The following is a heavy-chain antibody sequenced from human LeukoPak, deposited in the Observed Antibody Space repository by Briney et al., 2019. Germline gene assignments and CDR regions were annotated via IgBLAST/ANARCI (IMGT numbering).Heavy chain of an antibody. D-gene: IGHD1-26*01. CDR1: GFTFSSYW. V-gene: IGHV3-7*01. CDR2: IKQDGSEK. J-gene: IGHJ4*02. CDR3: ARTKLVGATYAPFDY. Sequence: GGSLRLSCAASGFTFSSYWMSWVRQAPGKGLEWVANIKQDGSEKYYVDSVKGRFTISRDNAKNSLYLQMNSLRAEDTAVYYCARTKLVGATYAPFDYWGQGTLVSVSS.